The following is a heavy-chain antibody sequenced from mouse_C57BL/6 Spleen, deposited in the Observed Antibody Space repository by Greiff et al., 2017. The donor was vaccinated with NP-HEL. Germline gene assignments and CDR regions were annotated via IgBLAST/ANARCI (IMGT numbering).Heavy chain of an antibody. V-gene: IGHV3-6*01. CDR3: ARVDYDAHFDY. Sequence: VQLKESGPGLVKPSQSLSLTCSVTGYSITSGYYWNWIRQFPGNKLEWMGYISYDGSNNYNPSLKNRISITRDTSKNQFFLKLNSVTTEDTATYYCARVDYDAHFDYWGQGTTLTVSS. CDR2: ISYDGSN. CDR1: GYSITSGYY. D-gene: IGHD2-4*01. J-gene: IGHJ2*01.